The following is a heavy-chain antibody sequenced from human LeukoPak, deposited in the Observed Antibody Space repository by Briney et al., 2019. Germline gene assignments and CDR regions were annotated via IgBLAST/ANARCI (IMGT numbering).Heavy chain of an antibody. CDR2: ISGSCGCK. Sequence: GRSLRLSCAASGFTFSSYAMSWVRKAPGKGLEWVSAISGSCGCKCYTDSVKGRLTSFRDNSKNSLYLQMNSLRAEDTAVYYCAKISSRARSRNVLRFLEWFPFDYWGQGTLVTV. CDR3: AKISSRARSRNVLRFLEWFPFDY. J-gene: IGHJ4*02. D-gene: IGHD3-3*01. CDR1: GFTFSSYA. V-gene: IGHV3-23*01.